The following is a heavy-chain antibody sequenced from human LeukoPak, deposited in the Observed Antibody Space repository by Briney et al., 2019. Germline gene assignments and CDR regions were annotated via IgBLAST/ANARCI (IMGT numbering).Heavy chain of an antibody. CDR3: ARATDDDSYYYYYMDV. CDR2: IKQDGSEK. Sequence: GGSLRLSCAASGFTFSSYWMSWVRQAPGKGREWVANIKQDGSEKYYVDSVKGRFTISRDNAKNSLYLQMNSLRAEDTAVYYCARATDDDSYYYYYMDVWGKGTTVTVSS. CDR1: GFTFSSYW. J-gene: IGHJ6*03. V-gene: IGHV3-7*01.